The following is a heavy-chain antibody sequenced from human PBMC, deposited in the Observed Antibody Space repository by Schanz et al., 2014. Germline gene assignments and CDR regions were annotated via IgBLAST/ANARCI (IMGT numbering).Heavy chain of an antibody. J-gene: IGHJ4*02. V-gene: IGHV3-7*01. CDR2: IKQDGSAK. Sequence: EVQLVESGGGLVQPGGSLRLSCAASGFSFSTYAMHWVRQAPGKGLEWVANIKQDGSAKNYVDSVKGRFTISRDNPKNSLCLQMNSLRAEDTALYYCARVLGGDEGLDQWGQGTLVTVSS. CDR1: GFSFSTYA. CDR3: ARVLGGDEGLDQ. D-gene: IGHD4-17*01.